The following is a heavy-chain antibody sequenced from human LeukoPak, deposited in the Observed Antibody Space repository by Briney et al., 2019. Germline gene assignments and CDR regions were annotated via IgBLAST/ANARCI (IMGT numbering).Heavy chain of an antibody. CDR3: ARAYGDYRYYYYYMDV. D-gene: IGHD4-17*01. CDR2: VNHSGST. Sequence: SETLSLTCAVFGGSFSGYYWSWIRQRPGKGLEWIGEVNHSGSTNYNPSLKSRVTISVDTSKNQFSLRVSSVTAADTAVYYCARAYGDYRYYYYYMDVWGKGTTVTVSS. CDR1: GGSFSGYY. J-gene: IGHJ6*03. V-gene: IGHV4-34*01.